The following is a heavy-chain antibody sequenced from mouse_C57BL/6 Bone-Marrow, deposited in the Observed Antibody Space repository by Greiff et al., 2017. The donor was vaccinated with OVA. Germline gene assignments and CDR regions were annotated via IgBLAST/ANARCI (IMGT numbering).Heavy chain of an antibody. CDR3: ARRDYGSSQRFAY. V-gene: IGHV1-85*01. CDR1: GYTFTSYD. J-gene: IGHJ3*01. CDR2: IYPRDGST. D-gene: IGHD1-1*01. Sequence: VQLKQSGPELVKPGASVKLSCKASGYTFTSYDINWVKQRPGQGLEWIGWIYPRDGSTKYNEKFKGKATLTVDTSSSTAYMELHSLTSEDSAVYFCARRDYGSSQRFAYWGQGTLVTVSA.